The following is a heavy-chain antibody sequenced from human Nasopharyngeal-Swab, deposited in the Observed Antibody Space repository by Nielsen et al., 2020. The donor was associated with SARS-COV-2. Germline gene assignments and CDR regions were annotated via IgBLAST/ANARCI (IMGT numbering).Heavy chain of an antibody. V-gene: IGHV1-18*01. D-gene: IGHD6-13*01. J-gene: IGHJ6*02. Sequence: ASAKVSCKAFGYTFISYAISRVRQAPGQGLEWMGWISAYNGNTNYAQKFQGRVSMTTDTSTNTAYMELRSLRSDDTAVYYCVRDAPLGAAGSMGYYFAMDVWGQGTTVTVSS. CDR2: ISAYNGNT. CDR3: VRDAPLGAAGSMGYYFAMDV. CDR1: GYTFISYA.